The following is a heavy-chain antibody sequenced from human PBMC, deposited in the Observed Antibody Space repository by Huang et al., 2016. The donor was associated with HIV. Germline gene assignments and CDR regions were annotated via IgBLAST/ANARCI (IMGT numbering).Heavy chain of an antibody. Sequence: QLVESGGDSVQSGRSLRLSCRGSGFIFNDFAINWFRQSPGKGVECIGFVRSKAFGGASKSAPSVKDRFTVSRDEAKNVAFLQMDNLQVDDTAIYYCSPSGDDYFYFYMDVWGNGTTVIVS. CDR2: VRSKAFGGAS. CDR3: SPSGDDYFYFYMDV. CDR1: GFIFNDFA. J-gene: IGHJ6*03. D-gene: IGHD4-17*01. V-gene: IGHV3-49*03.